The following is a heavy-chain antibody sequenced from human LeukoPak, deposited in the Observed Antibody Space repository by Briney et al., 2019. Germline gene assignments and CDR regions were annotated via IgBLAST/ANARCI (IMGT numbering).Heavy chain of an antibody. CDR2: INPNSGGT. D-gene: IGHD3-10*01. Sequence: ASVKVSCKASGYTFTGYYMHCVRQAPGQGLEWMGWINPNSGGTNHAQKFQGRVTMTRDTSISTAYMELSRLRSDDTAVYYCARDRPLDADDYYGFYYFDYWGQGTLVTVSS. J-gene: IGHJ4*02. CDR1: GYTFTGYY. CDR3: ARDRPLDADDYYGFYYFDY. V-gene: IGHV1-2*02.